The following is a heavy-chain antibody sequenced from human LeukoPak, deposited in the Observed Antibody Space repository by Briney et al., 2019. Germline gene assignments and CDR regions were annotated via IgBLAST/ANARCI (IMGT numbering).Heavy chain of an antibody. J-gene: IGHJ4*02. CDR2: ISSSSSYI. Sequence: GGSLTLSCAASGFTFSSYSMNWLRQAPGKGLEWLSSISSSSSYIYYADSVKGRFTISRDNAKNSLYLQMNSLRAEDTAVYYCARESSSPGCFDYWGQGTLVTVSS. CDR3: ARESSSPGCFDY. D-gene: IGHD6-6*01. V-gene: IGHV3-21*01. CDR1: GFTFSSYS.